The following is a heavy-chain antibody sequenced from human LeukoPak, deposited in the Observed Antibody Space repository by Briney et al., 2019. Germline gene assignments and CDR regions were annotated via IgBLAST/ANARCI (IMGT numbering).Heavy chain of an antibody. CDR1: GGXISSGGYY. J-gene: IGHJ5*02. CDR2: IYYSGGT. CDR3: ARLGTGGPLNWFDP. V-gene: IGHV4-61*08. Sequence: SETLSLTCTVSGGXISSGGYYWSWIRQHPGKGLEWIGYIYYSGGTSYNPSLKSRVTISVDTSKNQFSLKLTSVTAADTAVYYCARLGTGGPLNWFDPWGQGTLVTVSS. D-gene: IGHD3-16*01.